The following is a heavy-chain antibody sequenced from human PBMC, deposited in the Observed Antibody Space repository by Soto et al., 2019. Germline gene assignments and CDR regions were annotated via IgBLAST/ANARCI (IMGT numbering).Heavy chain of an antibody. D-gene: IGHD3-9*01. V-gene: IGHV1-18*04. J-gene: IGHJ4*02. Sequence: QVQLVQSGAEVKKPGASVKVSCKASGYTFTSYGITWVRQAPGQGLEWMGWISAYNGNTNYAQKLQGRVTMTTDTSTSTAYMELRSLRCGDTTVYFCACDAPYDILIGYFFPLDSWGQGTPVTVSS. CDR1: GYTFTSYG. CDR2: ISAYNGNT. CDR3: ACDAPYDILIGYFFPLDS.